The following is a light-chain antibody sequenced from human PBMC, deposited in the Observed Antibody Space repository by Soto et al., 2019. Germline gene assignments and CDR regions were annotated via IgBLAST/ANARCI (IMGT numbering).Light chain of an antibody. CDR2: GAS. Sequence: EIVMTQSPATLSVSPGERATLSCRASQSVSRNLAWAQQKPGQAPRLLIYGASTRASGIPDRFSGSGSGTEFTLTITSVQSEDFAVYYWQQYNNWPPGTFGPGTKVDIK. CDR3: QQYNNWPPGT. J-gene: IGKJ3*01. V-gene: IGKV3-15*01. CDR1: QSVSRN.